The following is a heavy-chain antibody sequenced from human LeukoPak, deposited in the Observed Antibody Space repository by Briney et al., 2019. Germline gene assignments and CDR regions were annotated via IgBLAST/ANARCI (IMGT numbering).Heavy chain of an antibody. Sequence: GGSLRLSCAASGFTFSTYTMNWVRQAPGKGLERVSSISTSSIYIYYADSLKGRFTISRDNAKNSLYLQMSSLRAEDTAMYYCARSLWFGDSNLDYWGQGTLVTVSS. CDR1: GFTFSTYT. V-gene: IGHV3-21*01. CDR2: ISTSSIYI. J-gene: IGHJ4*02. D-gene: IGHD3-10*01. CDR3: ARSLWFGDSNLDY.